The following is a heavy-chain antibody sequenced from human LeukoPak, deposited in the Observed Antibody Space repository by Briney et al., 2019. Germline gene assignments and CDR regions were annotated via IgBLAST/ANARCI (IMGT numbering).Heavy chain of an antibody. CDR3: AKGDRFDS. CDR2: IRGTGGGGET. Sequence: GGSLRLSCAASGFTFNIYAMTWARQAPGKGLEWVSAIRGTGGGGETFYADPVKGRFTISRDDSNNTVYLQMSSLRAEDTAVYYCAKGDRFDSWGPGTLVTVSS. CDR1: GFTFNIYA. J-gene: IGHJ4*02. V-gene: IGHV3-23*01. D-gene: IGHD1-14*01.